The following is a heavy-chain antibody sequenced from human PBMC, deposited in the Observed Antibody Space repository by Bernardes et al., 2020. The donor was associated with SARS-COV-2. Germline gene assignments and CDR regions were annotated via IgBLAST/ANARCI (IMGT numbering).Heavy chain of an antibody. J-gene: IGHJ4*02. CDR3: ARGLSGLRPPRGRFGSYFDS. D-gene: IGHD3-10*01. CDR1: GASLSGSY. CDR2: VNPAGRA. V-gene: IGHV4-34*01. Sequence: SETLSLTCAVYGASLSGSYWSWIRQSPGKGLEWIGEVNPAGRASYNPSLSSRVTISADRSKSQFSLTLNSVTAADTALYYCARGLSGLRPPRGRFGSYFDSWGQGTLVAVSS.